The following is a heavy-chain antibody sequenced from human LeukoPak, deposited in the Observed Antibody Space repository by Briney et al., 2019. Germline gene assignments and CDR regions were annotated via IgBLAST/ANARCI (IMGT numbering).Heavy chain of an antibody. CDR1: GYSFTSQD. CDR3: TLYNY. J-gene: IGHJ4*02. D-gene: IGHD2-2*02. V-gene: IGHV1-3*03. Sequence: ASVKVSCKTSGYSFTSQDMHWVRQAPGQSLGMGCINPGNGDTKYSQEFQGRVTITRDTSATTAYMELSSLRSDDMAVYYCTLYNYWGQGTLVTVSS. CDR2: INPGNGDT.